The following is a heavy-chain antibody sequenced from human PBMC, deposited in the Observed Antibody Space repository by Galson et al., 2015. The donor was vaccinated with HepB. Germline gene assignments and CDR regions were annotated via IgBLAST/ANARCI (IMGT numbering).Heavy chain of an antibody. CDR2: ISYDGSNK. CDR3: AKDPRRGPYSSSSSFDY. CDR1: GFTFSSYA. D-gene: IGHD6-6*01. Sequence: SLRLSCAASGFTFSSYAMHWVRQAPGKGLEWVAVISYDGSNKYYADSVKGRFTISRDNSKNTLYLQMNSLRAEDTAVYYCAKDPRRGPYSSSSSFDYWGQGTLVTVSS. J-gene: IGHJ4*02. V-gene: IGHV3-30*04.